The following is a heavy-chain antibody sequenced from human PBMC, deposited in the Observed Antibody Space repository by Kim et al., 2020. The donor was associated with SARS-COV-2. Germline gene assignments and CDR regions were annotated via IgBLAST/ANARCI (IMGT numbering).Heavy chain of an antibody. CDR2: NDTSGTTT. CDR3: ARNKILDS. CDR1: GFTLSSYK. V-gene: IGHV3-48*03. Sequence: GSLRLSCVASGFTLSSYKMNWVRQAPGKGLEWISYNDTSGTTTYYADSVKVRFTISRDNAKNSLSLQMNSLRVEDTAVYYCARNKILDSWGQGTLVTVSS. D-gene: IGHD2-15*01. J-gene: IGHJ5*01.